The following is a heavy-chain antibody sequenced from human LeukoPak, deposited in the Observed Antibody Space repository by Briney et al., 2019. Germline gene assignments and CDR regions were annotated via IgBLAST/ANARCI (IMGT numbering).Heavy chain of an antibody. CDR3: ARDQPNYYDILTGPRSYYYYGMDV. D-gene: IGHD3-9*01. J-gene: IGHJ6*02. V-gene: IGHV4-59*01. Sequence: SETLSLTCTVSGGSISSYYWSWIRQPPGKGLEWIGYIYYSGSTNYNPSLKSRVTISVDTSKNQFSLKLSSVTAADTAVYYCARDQPNYYDILTGPRSYYYYGMDVWGQGTTVTVSS. CDR1: GGSISSYY. CDR2: IYYSGST.